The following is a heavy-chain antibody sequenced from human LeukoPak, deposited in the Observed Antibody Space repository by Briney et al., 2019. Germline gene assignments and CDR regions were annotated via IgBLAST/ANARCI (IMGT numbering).Heavy chain of an antibody. V-gene: IGHV4-61*01. D-gene: IGHD4-17*01. Sequence: SETLSLTCTVSGGSVSSDTYYWSWIRQPPGKGLEWIGYAFYSGSTNYNPSLKSRVTISVDTSKNQFSLKLSSVTAADTALYYCARHDNYGDANYFDYWGQGTLVTVSS. CDR3: ARHDNYGDANYFDY. CDR1: GGSVSSDTYY. J-gene: IGHJ4*02. CDR2: AFYSGST.